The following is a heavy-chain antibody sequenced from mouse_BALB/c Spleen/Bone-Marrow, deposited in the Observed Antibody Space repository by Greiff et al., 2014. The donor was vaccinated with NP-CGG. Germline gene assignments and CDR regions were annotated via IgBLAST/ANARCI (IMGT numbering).Heavy chain of an antibody. V-gene: IGHV1-18*01. D-gene: IGHD2-1*01. CDR2: IHPNNGGT. J-gene: IGHJ2*01. CDR3: AALYGIVFDY. CDR1: GYTFTEYT. Sequence: EVQLQQSGPELVKPGASVKISCKTSGYTFTEYTMHWVKQSLGKSLEWIGGIHPNNGGTSYNQKFKGKATLTVDKSSSTAYMELRSLTSEDSAVYYCAALYGIVFDYWGQGTTLTVSS.